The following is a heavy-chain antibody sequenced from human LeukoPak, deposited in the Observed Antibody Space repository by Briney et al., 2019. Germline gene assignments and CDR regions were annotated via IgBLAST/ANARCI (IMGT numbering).Heavy chain of an antibody. Sequence: ASVKVSCKASGGAFSNYAISWVRQAPGQGLEWMGIINPSAGRKSYAQKFQGRVTMTTDTSTSTVYMELSSLRSEDTAVYYCAREFRIVGAIQYDAFDIWGQGTMVTVSS. J-gene: IGHJ3*02. CDR3: AREFRIVGAIQYDAFDI. D-gene: IGHD1-26*01. CDR2: INPSAGRK. CDR1: GGAFSNYA. V-gene: IGHV1-46*01.